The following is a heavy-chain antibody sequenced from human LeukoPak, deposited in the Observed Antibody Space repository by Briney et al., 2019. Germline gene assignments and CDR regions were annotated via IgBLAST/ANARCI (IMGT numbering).Heavy chain of an antibody. CDR1: GYTFTSYY. Sequence: ASVKVSCKASGYTFTSYYMHWVRQAPGQGREWMGIINPSGGSTSYAQKFQGRVTMTRDMSTSTVYMELSSLRSEDTAVYYCARDRRSFVDAFDIWGQGTMVTVSS. CDR2: INPSGGST. V-gene: IGHV1-46*01. J-gene: IGHJ3*02. D-gene: IGHD3-16*02. CDR3: ARDRRSFVDAFDI.